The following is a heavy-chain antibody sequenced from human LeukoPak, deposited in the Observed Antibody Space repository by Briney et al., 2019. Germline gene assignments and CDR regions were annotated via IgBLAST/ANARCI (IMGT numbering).Heavy chain of an antibody. Sequence: PGGSLRLSCAASGFTFSSYGMNWVRQAPGKGLEWVSSISSGGRTIYYADSVKGRFTISRDNAKNSLYLQINSLRAEDTAVYYCATSGYSRSWYMFWGEGCLVTVSS. V-gene: IGHV3-48*04. CDR3: ATSGYSRSWYMF. CDR1: GFTFSSYG. J-gene: IGHJ4*02. CDR2: ISSGGRTI. D-gene: IGHD6-13*01.